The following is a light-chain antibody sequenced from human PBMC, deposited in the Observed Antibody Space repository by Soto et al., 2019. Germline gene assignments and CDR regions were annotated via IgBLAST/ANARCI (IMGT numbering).Light chain of an antibody. CDR1: QSVSSN. CDR2: GAS. J-gene: IGKJ2*01. Sequence: EIVMTQSPATLSVSPGERATLSCRASQSVSSNLAWYQQKPGQAPRLLIYGASTRATGIPARFSGSGSGTEFTLTISSLQSFFFSFYYRQHHHT. CDR3: QHHHT. V-gene: IGKV3-15*01.